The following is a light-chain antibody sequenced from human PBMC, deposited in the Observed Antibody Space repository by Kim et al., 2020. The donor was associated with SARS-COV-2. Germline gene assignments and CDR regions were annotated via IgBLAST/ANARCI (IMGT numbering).Light chain of an antibody. CDR3: QQYGRSPVS. Sequence: EIVLTQSPGTLSLSPGERATLSCRASQSVRSSYLAWYQHRPGQAPRLLIYGATSRATGIPDRFSGSGSGTDFTLTISRLEPEAFAVYFCQQYGRSPVSFGGGTKVEI. CDR2: GAT. V-gene: IGKV3-20*01. J-gene: IGKJ4*01. CDR1: QSVRSSY.